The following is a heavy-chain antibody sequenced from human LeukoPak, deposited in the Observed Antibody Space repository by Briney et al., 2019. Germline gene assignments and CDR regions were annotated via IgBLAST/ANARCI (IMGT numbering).Heavy chain of an antibody. CDR3: ARHIGYSAWNPDY. CDR2: IYPYDSDT. CDR1: GYIFTSYW. Sequence: GEPLKISCKASGYIFTSYWIGWVRQMPGKGLEWMGIIYPYDSDTRYRPSFQGQVTISADKSISTAYLQWSNLKASDTAMYYCARHIGYSAWNPDYWGQGTLVTVSS. V-gene: IGHV5-51*01. J-gene: IGHJ4*02. D-gene: IGHD5-12*01.